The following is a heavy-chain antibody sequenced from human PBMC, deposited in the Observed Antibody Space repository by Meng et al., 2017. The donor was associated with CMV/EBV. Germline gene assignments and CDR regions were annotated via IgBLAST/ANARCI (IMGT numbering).Heavy chain of an antibody. CDR2: ISVYNGNT. Sequence: ASVKVSCKASGYTFTSYGISWVRQAPGQGLEGMGWISVYNGNTNYAQKFQGRVTMTTDTSTRTAYMELRSLRSDDTAVYYCARVGPRSSSSRGYFDYWGQGTLVTVSS. J-gene: IGHJ4*02. CDR3: ARVGPRSSSSRGYFDY. V-gene: IGHV1-18*01. D-gene: IGHD6-13*01. CDR1: GYTFTSYG.